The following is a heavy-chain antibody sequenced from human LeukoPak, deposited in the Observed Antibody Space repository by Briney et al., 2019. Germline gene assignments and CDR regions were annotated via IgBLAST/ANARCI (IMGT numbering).Heavy chain of an antibody. D-gene: IGHD5-12*01. J-gene: IGHJ4*02. V-gene: IGHV3-48*03. CDR2: ISSSGSTI. CDR1: GFTFSSYE. Sequence: GGSLRLSCAASGFTFSSYEMNWVRQAPGKGLEWVSYISSSGSTIYYADSVKGRFTISRDNAKNSLYLQMNSLRAEDTAVYYCAAWTDRGYSYWGQGVLVTVSS. CDR3: AAWTDRGYSY.